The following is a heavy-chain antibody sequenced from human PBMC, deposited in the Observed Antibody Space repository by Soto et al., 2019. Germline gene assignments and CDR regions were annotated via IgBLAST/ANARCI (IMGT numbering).Heavy chain of an antibody. V-gene: IGHV1-18*01. CDR3: ARRDIVATVKNYYYYYYMDV. Sequence: ASVKVSCKASGYTFTSYGIAWVRQAPGQGLEWMGWISAYNGNTNYAQKFQGRVTMTRDTSTSTVYMELNSLRAEDTAVYYCARRDIVATVKNYYYYYYMDVWGKGTTVTVSS. CDR1: GYTFTSYG. CDR2: ISAYNGNT. D-gene: IGHD5-12*01. J-gene: IGHJ6*03.